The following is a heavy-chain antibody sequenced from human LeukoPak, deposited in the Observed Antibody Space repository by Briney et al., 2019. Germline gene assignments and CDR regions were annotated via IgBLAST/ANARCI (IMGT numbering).Heavy chain of an antibody. CDR3: ARHLVWFGELSGWFDP. Sequence: GESLQISCKGSGYGFTSYWISWVRPMPGKGLEWMGRIDPSDSYTNYSPSFQGHVTISAGKSISTAYLQWSSLKASDTAMYYCARHLVWFGELSGWFDPWGQGTLVTVSS. CDR1: GYGFTSYW. D-gene: IGHD3-10*01. V-gene: IGHV5-10-1*01. CDR2: IDPSDSYT. J-gene: IGHJ5*02.